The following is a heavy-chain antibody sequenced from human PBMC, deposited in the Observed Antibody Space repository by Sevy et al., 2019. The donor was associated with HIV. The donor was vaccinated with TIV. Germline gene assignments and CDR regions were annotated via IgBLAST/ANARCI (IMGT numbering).Heavy chain of an antibody. D-gene: IGHD2-21*01. CDR1: EFTFSRYW. CDR2: ISQDGSQK. Sequence: GGSLRLSCATSEFTFSRYWMTWVRQAPGKGLEWVVYISQDGSQKSYVDSVKGRFTISRDNSKNSLYLQMNSLRAEDTAVYYCARAGPLGDLDHFDRWGHGTLVTVSS. V-gene: IGHV3-7*03. J-gene: IGHJ4*01. CDR3: ARAGPLGDLDHFDR.